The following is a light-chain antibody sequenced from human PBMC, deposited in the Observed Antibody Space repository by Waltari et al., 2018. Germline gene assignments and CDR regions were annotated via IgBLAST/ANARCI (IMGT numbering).Light chain of an antibody. CDR2: RNN. CDR1: TSNIGNNY. J-gene: IGLJ3*02. V-gene: IGLV1-47*01. CDR3: AAWDDSLSGPV. Sequence: QSVLTQPPSASGTPGQRVTISCSGSTSNIGNNYLYWYQQLPGTAPKLLIFRNNQRPSGSPDRFSGSKSGTSASLAISGLRSEDEADYYCAAWDDSLSGPVFGGGTKLTVL.